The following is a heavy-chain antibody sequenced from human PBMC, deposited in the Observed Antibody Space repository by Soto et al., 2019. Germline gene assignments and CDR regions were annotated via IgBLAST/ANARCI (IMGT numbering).Heavy chain of an antibody. V-gene: IGHV3-23*01. D-gene: IGHD6-19*01. J-gene: IGHJ4*02. Sequence: EVQLLESGGGLVQPGGSLRLSCAASGFTFSNYAMNWVRQAPGKGLEWVSVISGSGGSTYYADSVKGRFTISRDNSKNTLYLQMNSLRAEDTVVYYCASRSSGWYFDYWGQGTLVTVSS. CDR3: ASRSSGWYFDY. CDR2: ISGSGGST. CDR1: GFTFSNYA.